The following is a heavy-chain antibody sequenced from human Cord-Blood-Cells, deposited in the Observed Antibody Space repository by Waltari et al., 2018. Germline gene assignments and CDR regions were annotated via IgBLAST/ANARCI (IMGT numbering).Heavy chain of an antibody. CDR3: ATWGYYGSGSYYKGFDY. D-gene: IGHD3-10*01. V-gene: IGHV1-24*01. CDR2: FDPEDGET. CDR1: GYTLTEFS. J-gene: IGHJ4*02. Sequence: QVQLVQSGAEVKKPGASVKVSCKVSGYTLTEFSMHWVRKAPGKGLEWLGGFDPEDGETIYAQKFQGRVTMTEDTSTDTAYMELSSLRSEDTAVYYCATWGYYGSGSYYKGFDYWGQGTLVTVSS.